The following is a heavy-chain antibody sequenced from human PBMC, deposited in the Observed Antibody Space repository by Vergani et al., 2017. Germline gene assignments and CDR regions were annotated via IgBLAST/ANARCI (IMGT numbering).Heavy chain of an antibody. CDR3: ARDAPLGYCSGGSCYSGGYYYYGMDV. Sequence: EVQLVETGGGLIQPGGSLRLSCAASGFTVSSNYMSWVRQAPGKGLEWVSVIYSGGSTYYADSVKGRFTISRDKSKNTLYLQMNSLRAEDTAVYYCARDAPLGYCSGGSCYSGGYYYYGMDVWGQGTTVTVSS. D-gene: IGHD2-15*01. V-gene: IGHV3-53*02. CDR2: IYSGGST. J-gene: IGHJ6*02. CDR1: GFTVSSNY.